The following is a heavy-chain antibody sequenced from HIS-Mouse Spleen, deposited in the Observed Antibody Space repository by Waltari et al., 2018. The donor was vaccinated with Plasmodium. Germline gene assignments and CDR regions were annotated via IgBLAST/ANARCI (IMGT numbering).Heavy chain of an antibody. CDR1: GGSFSGYY. J-gene: IGHJ3*02. Sequence: QVQLQQWGAGLLKPSETLSLTCAVYGGSFSGYYWSWIRPPPGKGLEWIGEINHSGSTNYNPSLKSRVTISVDTSKNQFSLKLSSVTAADTAVYYCARDPYYDYVGGTFDIWGQGTMVTVSS. V-gene: IGHV4-34*01. CDR3: ARDPYYDYVGGTFDI. D-gene: IGHD3-16*01. CDR2: INHSGST.